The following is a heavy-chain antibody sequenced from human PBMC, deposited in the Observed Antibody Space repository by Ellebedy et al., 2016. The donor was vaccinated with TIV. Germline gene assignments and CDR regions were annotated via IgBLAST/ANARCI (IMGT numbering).Heavy chain of an antibody. D-gene: IGHD2-2*02. CDR1: GGSISSYY. CDR2: IFYSGSS. Sequence: SETLSLTCTVSGGSISSYYWSWIRQPPGKGLEWIGYIFYSGSSNYNPSLKSRVTISVDTSKNQFSLKLSSVTAADTAVYYCARSYCSTTTCYSRDDAFDIWGRGTLVTVSS. V-gene: IGHV4-59*08. J-gene: IGHJ2*01. CDR3: ARSYCSTTTCYSRDDAFDI.